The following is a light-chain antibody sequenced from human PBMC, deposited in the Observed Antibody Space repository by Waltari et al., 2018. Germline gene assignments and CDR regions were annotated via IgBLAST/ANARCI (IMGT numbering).Light chain of an antibody. CDR2: AAS. V-gene: IGKV1-39*01. J-gene: IGKJ1*01. CDR1: QSIRSD. Sequence: DIQMTQSPSSLSASVGDRVTITCRASQSIRSDLNWYQQKPGKAPKLLIYAASSLQSGVPSRFSGSGSGTDFTLTISSLQPEEFATYYCQQRYSTLWTFGQGTKVEIK. CDR3: QQRYSTLWT.